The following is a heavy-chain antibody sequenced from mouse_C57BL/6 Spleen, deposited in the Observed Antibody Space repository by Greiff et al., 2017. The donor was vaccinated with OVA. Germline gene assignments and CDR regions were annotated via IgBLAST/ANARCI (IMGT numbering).Heavy chain of an antibody. CDR3: ARRRGDDYFDY. D-gene: IGHD3-3*01. V-gene: IGHV5-4*03. J-gene: IGHJ2*01. CDR1: GFTFSSYA. Sequence: EVKLVESGGGLVKPGGSLKLSCAASGFTFSSYAMSWVRQTPEKRLEWVATISDGGSYTYYPDNVKGRFTFSRDNTKNNLYLQMSHLKSEDTAIYYCARRRGDDYFDYWGKGTTLTVSS. CDR2: ISDGGSYT.